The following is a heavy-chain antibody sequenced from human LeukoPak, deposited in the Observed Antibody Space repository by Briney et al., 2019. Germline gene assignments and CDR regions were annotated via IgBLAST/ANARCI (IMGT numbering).Heavy chain of an antibody. CDR3: AKSGIAVRTQTVNFDY. J-gene: IGHJ4*02. Sequence: GGSLRLSCAASGXTFSSYGVHWVRQAPGKGLEWVAVISYDGSNKYYADSVKGRFTISRDNSKNTLYLQMNSLRAEDTAVYYCAKSGIAVRTQTVNFDYWGQGTLVTVSS. V-gene: IGHV3-30*18. CDR2: ISYDGSNK. CDR1: GXTFSSYG. D-gene: IGHD6-19*01.